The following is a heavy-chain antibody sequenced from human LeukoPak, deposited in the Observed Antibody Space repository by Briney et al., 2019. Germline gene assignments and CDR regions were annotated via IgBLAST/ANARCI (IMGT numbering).Heavy chain of an antibody. J-gene: IGHJ4*02. CDR3: ARAGKSVAGSAFDN. D-gene: IGHD6-19*01. Sequence: SSETLSLTCTVSGGSISSYFWSWIRQPPGKGLEWIGYIYYSGSTKYNPSLKSRVTISVDTSKNQFSLKLSSVTAADTAVYYCARAGKSVAGSAFDNWGQGTLVTVSS. CDR2: IYYSGST. CDR1: GGSISSYF. V-gene: IGHV4-59*01.